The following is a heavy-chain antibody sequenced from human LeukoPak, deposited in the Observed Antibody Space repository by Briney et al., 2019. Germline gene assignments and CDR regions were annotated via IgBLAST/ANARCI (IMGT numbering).Heavy chain of an antibody. Sequence: GGSLRLSCAASGFTFSSHWMSWVRQAPGKGLEWVANIKQDGSEKHYVDSVKGRFTISRDNAKKSLFLHMNSLRVEDTAVYYCARGSEYTSSTNYYFDYWGQGTLSPSPQ. CDR3: ARGSEYTSSTNYYFDY. D-gene: IGHD6-6*01. V-gene: IGHV3-7*01. J-gene: IGHJ4*02. CDR1: GFTFSSHW. CDR2: IKQDGSEK.